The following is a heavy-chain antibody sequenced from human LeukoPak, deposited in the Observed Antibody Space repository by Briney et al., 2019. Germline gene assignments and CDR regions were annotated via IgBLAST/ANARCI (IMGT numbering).Heavy chain of an antibody. CDR1: GGSISSYY. J-gene: IGHJ5*02. CDR3: ARVEPYDILTGYKVRWFDP. D-gene: IGHD3-9*01. CDR2: IYYSGST. V-gene: IGHV4-59*01. Sequence: SETLSLTCTVSGGSISSYYWSWIRQPPGKGLEWIGYIYYSGSTNYNPSLKSRVTISVDTSKNQFSLKLSSVTAADTAVYYCARVEPYDILTGYKVRWFDPWGQGTLVTVPS.